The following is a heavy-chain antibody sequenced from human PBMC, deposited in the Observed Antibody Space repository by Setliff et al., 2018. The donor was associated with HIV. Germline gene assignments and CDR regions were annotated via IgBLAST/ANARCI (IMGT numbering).Heavy chain of an antibody. CDR2: IIPILGPA. J-gene: IGHJ4*02. D-gene: IGHD3-9*01. Sequence: SVKVSCKASGGTFSSYAISWVRQAPGQGLEWMGGIIPILGPANYAQKFQGRVTITAGEYTTTSYMELRNLRSEDTAIYYCARGLGNFVPDLIGYFDYWGQGSLVTVSS. CDR3: ARGLGNFVPDLIGYFDY. V-gene: IGHV1-69*13. CDR1: GGTFSSYA.